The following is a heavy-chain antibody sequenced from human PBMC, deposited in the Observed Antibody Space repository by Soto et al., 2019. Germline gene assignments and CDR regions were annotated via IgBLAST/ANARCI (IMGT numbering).Heavy chain of an antibody. Sequence: SETLSLTCTVSGGSISSYYWSWIRQPPGKGLEWIGYIYYSGSTNYNPPLKSRVTISVDTSKNQFSLKLSSVTAADTAIYYCAKASKSGSNYPGDYWGHGTLVTVSS. V-gene: IGHV4-59*01. CDR2: IYYSGST. J-gene: IGHJ4*01. CDR1: GGSISSYY. CDR3: AKASKSGSNYPGDY. D-gene: IGHD4-4*01.